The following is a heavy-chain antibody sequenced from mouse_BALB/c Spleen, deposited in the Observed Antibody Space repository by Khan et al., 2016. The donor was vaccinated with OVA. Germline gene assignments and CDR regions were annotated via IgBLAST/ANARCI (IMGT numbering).Heavy chain of an antibody. V-gene: IGHV2-6-4*01. CDR3: ARAYYRYDGYYAMDY. D-gene: IGHD2-14*01. Sequence: VELVESGPGLVAPSQSLSITCTVSGFSLSRYNIHWVRQPPGKGLEWLGMIWGGGGTDYNSTLKSRLSISKYNSKSQVFLKMNSLQTEDTAMYYCARAYYRYDGYYAMDYWGQGTSVTVSS. CDR2: IWGGGGT. J-gene: IGHJ4*01. CDR1: GFSLSRYN.